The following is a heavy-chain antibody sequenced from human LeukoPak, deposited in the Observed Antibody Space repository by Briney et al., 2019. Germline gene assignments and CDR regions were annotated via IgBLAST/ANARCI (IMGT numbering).Heavy chain of an antibody. CDR3: ASTTRGGTYYYYIDV. Sequence: ASVKVSRKASGYTFTDYYMHWVRQAPGQGREWMGLINPNSGGTNYAQKFQDRVTMTRDTSISTAYMELSRLRADDTAVYYCASTTRGGTYYYYIDVWGKGATVTMSS. V-gene: IGHV1-2*02. D-gene: IGHD1-1*01. CDR2: INPNSGGT. J-gene: IGHJ6*03. CDR1: GYTFTDYY.